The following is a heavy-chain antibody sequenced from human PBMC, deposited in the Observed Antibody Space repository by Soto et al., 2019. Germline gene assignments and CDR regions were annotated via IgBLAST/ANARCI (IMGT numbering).Heavy chain of an antibody. CDR3: ARDASGIAARPGYFDY. V-gene: IGHV1-69*01. J-gene: IGHJ4*02. Sequence: QVQLVQSGAEVKKPGSSGKVSCKSSGGTFSSYAISWVRQAPGQGLEWMGGIIPVFGTANYAQKFQGRVTITADESTSTAHMELSSLRSEDTAVYYCARDASGIAARPGYFDYWGQGTLVTVSS. CDR2: IIPVFGTA. D-gene: IGHD6-6*01. CDR1: GGTFSSYA.